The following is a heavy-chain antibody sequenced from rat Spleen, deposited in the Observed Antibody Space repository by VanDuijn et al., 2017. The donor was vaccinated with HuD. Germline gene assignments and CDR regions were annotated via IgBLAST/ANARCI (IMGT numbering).Heavy chain of an antibody. D-gene: IGHD1-11*01. CDR1: GFTFSNFD. CDR3: ARNGGLRNWFAY. V-gene: IGHV5-25*01. Sequence: EVQLVESGGGLVQPGRSLKLSCAVSGFTFSNFDMAWVRQAPTKGLEWVASIRSRGGSTYYRDSVKGRFTISRDNAKSTLYLQMDSLRSEDTATYYCARNGGLRNWFAYWGQGTLVTVSS. J-gene: IGHJ3*01. CDR2: IRSRGGST.